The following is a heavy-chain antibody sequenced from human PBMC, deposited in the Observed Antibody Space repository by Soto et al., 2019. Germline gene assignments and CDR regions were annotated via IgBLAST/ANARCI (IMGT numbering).Heavy chain of an antibody. CDR2: ISAYNGNT. CDR3: ARLRFGELLQTAHYYYYGMDV. Sequence: GASVKVSCKASGYTFTSYGISWVRQAPGQGLEWMGWISAYNGNTNYAQKLQGRVTMTTDTSTSTAYMELRSLRSDDTAVYYCARLRFGELLQTAHYYYYGMDVWGQGTTVTVSS. V-gene: IGHV1-18*04. CDR1: GYTFTSYG. D-gene: IGHD3-10*01. J-gene: IGHJ6*02.